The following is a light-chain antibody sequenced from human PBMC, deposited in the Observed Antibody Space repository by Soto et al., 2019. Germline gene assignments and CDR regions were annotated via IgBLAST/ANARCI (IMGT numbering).Light chain of an antibody. CDR2: AAS. CDR1: QSISSY. V-gene: IGKV1-39*01. CDR3: QHSYSTLYS. J-gene: IGKJ2*01. Sequence: DIQMTQSPSSLSASVGDRVTITCRASQSISSYLNWYQQKPGKAPKLLIYAASSLQSVFPSRFSGRGSGTDFTLTISSLKPADFASYYCQHSYSTLYSFGQGTKLEIK.